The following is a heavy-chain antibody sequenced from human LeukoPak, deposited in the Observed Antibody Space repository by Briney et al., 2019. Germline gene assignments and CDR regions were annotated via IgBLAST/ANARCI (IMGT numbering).Heavy chain of an antibody. J-gene: IGHJ4*02. Sequence: GASVTVSFKSSGYTFTSYYMHWVRQPPAQGLEWMGIINPSGGSTSYAQKLQGRVTMTRDMSTSTVYMELSSLRAEDTAVYYCARDEAAGHRAFDYWGQGTLVTVSS. V-gene: IGHV1-46*04. CDR1: GYTFTSYY. CDR2: INPSGGST. CDR3: ARDEAAGHRAFDY. D-gene: IGHD6-13*01.